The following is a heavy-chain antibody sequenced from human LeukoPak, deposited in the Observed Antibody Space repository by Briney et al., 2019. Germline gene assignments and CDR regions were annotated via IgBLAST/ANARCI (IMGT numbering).Heavy chain of an antibody. J-gene: IGHJ4*02. CDR1: GGSFSGYY. V-gene: IGHV4-34*01. D-gene: IGHD1-26*01. CDR3: AVGDYFDY. CDR2: INHSGST. Sequence: PSETLSLTCAVSGGSFSGYYWSWIRQPPGKGLEWIGEINHSGSTNYNPSLKSRVTMSVDTSNNQFSLKLTSVTAADTAVYYCAVGDYFDYWGQGTLVTVSS.